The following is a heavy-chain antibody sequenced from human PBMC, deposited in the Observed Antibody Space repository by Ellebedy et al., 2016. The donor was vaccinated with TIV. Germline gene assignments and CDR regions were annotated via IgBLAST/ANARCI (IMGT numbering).Heavy chain of an antibody. D-gene: IGHD4-23*01. CDR2: GGRDY. CDR1: GFTFSDYS. V-gene: IGHV3-30-3*01. CDR3: ARQDYIGNSIAPPIDY. J-gene: IGHJ4*02. Sequence: GESLKISCVTSGFTFSDYSMHWVRQAPGKGLEWVAVGGRDYYYANSVKGRFTISRDNAKNSLYLQMNSLRAEDTAVYYCARQDYIGNSIAPPIDYWGQGTLVTVSS.